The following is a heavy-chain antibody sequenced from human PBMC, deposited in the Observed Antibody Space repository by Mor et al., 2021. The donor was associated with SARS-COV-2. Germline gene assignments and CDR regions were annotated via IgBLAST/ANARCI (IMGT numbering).Heavy chain of an antibody. J-gene: IGHJ4*02. D-gene: IGHD6-19*01. Sequence: GRFTISRDNAKNSLYLQMNSLRDEDTAVYYCARDVAVAGNSRYGFDYWGQGTLVSVSS. V-gene: IGHV3-48*02. CDR3: ARDVAVAGNSRYGFDY.